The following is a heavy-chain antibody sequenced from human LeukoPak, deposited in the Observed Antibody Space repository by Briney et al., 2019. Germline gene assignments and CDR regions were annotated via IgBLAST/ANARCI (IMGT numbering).Heavy chain of an antibody. Sequence: GESLKISCKGSGYSFTSYWIAWVRQMPGKGLEWMGIIYPGDSDTRYSPSFQGQVTISADKSINTAYLQWSSLRASDTAMYYCARESDGSGTSFDFWGQGTLVTVSS. CDR2: IYPGDSDT. V-gene: IGHV5-51*01. D-gene: IGHD3-10*01. CDR3: ARESDGSGTSFDF. CDR1: GYSFTSYW. J-gene: IGHJ4*02.